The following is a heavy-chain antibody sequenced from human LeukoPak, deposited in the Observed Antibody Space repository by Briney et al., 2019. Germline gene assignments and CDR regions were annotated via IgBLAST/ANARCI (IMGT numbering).Heavy chain of an antibody. J-gene: IGHJ5*02. CDR2: INPNSGGT. V-gene: IGHV1-2*02. CDR1: GYTFTGYY. D-gene: IGHD3-22*01. CDR3: ARERIVVGNWFDP. Sequence: ASVKVSCKASGYTFTGYYMHWVRQAPGQGLEWMGWINPNSGGTNHAQKFQGRVTMTRDTSISTAYMELSRLRSDDTAVYYCARERIVVGNWFDPWGQGTLVTVSS.